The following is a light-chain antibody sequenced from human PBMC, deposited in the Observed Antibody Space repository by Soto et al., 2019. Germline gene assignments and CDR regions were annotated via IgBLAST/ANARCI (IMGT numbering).Light chain of an antibody. CDR1: ESISNSY. CDR3: QQYSTSPT. V-gene: IGKV3-20*01. CDR2: VAS. J-gene: IGKJ4*01. Sequence: EIVLTQPPGTRSLPPGERATLSCRASESISNSYLAWYQQKPGQAPRVLIYVASTRATGIPARFSGSGSGTDFTLSISGLEPEDFAVYYCQQYSTSPTFGGGTKVDIK.